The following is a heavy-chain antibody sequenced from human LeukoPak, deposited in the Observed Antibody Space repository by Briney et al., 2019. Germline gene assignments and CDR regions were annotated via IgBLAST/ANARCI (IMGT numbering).Heavy chain of an antibody. D-gene: IGHD3-3*01. J-gene: IGHJ1*01. CDR1: GFIFHDYT. Sequence: GGSLRLSCDASGFIFHDYTLHWVRQPARPGLEWVGGITYNSAGRGYSDSVHCSFTASRDNHNLALYLQIDRLLNADPALYYFSEDLISSGVGSGNIHWGEGSLVTV. CDR2: ITYNSAGR. CDR3: SEDLISSGVGSGNIH. V-gene: IGHV3-9*01.